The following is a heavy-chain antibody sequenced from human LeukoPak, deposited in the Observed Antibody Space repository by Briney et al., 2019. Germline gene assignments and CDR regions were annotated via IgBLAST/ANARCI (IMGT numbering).Heavy chain of an antibody. J-gene: IGHJ6*02. V-gene: IGHV3-9*01. CDR1: GFTFDDYA. D-gene: IGHD4-17*01. CDR3: AKDNDGDPKNYYYGMDV. Sequence: PGGSLRLSCAASGFTFDDYAMHWVRQAPGKGLEWVSGISWNSGSIGYADSVKGRFTISRDNAKNSLYLQMNSLRAEDTALYYCAKDNDGDPKNYYYGMDVWGQGATVTVSS. CDR2: ISWNSGSI.